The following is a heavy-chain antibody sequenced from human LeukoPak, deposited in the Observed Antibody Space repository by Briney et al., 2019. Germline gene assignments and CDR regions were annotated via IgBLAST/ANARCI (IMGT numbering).Heavy chain of an antibody. CDR1: GFTFSSSW. Sequence: GGSLRLSCAGSGFTFSSSWIHWVRQTPGKGLVWVSRINSDGTSKIYADSVKGRLTLSRDKAKDALYLQMNSLRVEDTAVYYCAKQDPSSSGWYPWGQGTLVTVSS. V-gene: IGHV3-74*01. D-gene: IGHD6-19*01. J-gene: IGHJ5*02. CDR3: AKQDPSSSGWYP. CDR2: INSDGTSK.